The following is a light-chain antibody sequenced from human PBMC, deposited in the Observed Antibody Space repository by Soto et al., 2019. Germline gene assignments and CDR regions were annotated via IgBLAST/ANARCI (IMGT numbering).Light chain of an antibody. CDR1: QSISTY. Sequence: DIRMTQSPSSLSASVGDRVTITCRASQSISTYLNWYQQKLWRAPELLIYAASSLQSGGPSRFSGSGSGTDFTLTISSLQPEDFANYYCQLSLNIPSIFGQGTKLEI. V-gene: IGKV1-39*01. J-gene: IGKJ2*01. CDR2: AAS. CDR3: QLSLNIPSI.